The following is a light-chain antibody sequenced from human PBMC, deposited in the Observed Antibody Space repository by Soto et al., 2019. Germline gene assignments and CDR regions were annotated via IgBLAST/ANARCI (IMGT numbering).Light chain of an antibody. CDR2: GAS. V-gene: IGKV3-20*01. CDR1: QSVSNNY. J-gene: IGKJ1*01. CDR3: QQYGSSGT. Sequence: EIVLTQSPGTLSLSPGERATLSCRASQSVSNNYLAWYQQKPGQAPRLLIYGASNRATGIPDRFSGSGSGTYFTLTISRLEAEDFAVYYCQQYGSSGTFGQGTKVDIK.